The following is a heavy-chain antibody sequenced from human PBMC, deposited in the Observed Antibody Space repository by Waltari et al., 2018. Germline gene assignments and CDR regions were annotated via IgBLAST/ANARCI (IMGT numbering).Heavy chain of an antibody. CDR1: GFTFSNYL. CDR3: ARGRATNDY. Sequence: EVQLVESGGGLVQPGGSLRLSCAASGFTFSNYLMTWLRQAPGKWLGGGAKRKQDGSEKYYLDSVKGRFTISKDNAKNSLYLQMNSLRAEDTAVYYCARGRATNDYWGQGTLVTVSS. CDR2: RKQDGSEK. V-gene: IGHV3-7*01. J-gene: IGHJ4*02.